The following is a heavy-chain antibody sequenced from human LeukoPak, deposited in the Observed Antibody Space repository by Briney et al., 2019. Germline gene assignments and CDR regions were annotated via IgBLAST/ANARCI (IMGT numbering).Heavy chain of an antibody. Sequence: MSGGSLRLSCAASGFTFSDYYMSWIRQAPGKGLEWVSYISSSSRYTNYADSVKGRFTISRDNAKNSLYLQMNSLRAEDTAVYYCASLYDILTGRRRYFDYWGQGTLVTVSS. V-gene: IGHV3-11*06. D-gene: IGHD3-9*01. CDR3: ASLYDILTGRRRYFDY. CDR1: GFTFSDYY. CDR2: ISSSSRYT. J-gene: IGHJ4*02.